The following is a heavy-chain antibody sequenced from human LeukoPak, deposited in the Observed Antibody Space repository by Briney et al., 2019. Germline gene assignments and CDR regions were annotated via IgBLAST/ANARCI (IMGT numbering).Heavy chain of an antibody. D-gene: IGHD2-15*01. CDR1: GGSISSYY. Sequence: PSETLSLTCTVSGGSISSYYWSWLRQPPGKGLEWIGYIYYSGSTNYNPSLKSRVTISVDTSKNQFSLKLSSVTAADTAVYYCARGSGGPYYYYYGMDVWGQGTTVTVSS. V-gene: IGHV4-59*12. J-gene: IGHJ6*02. CDR3: ARGSGGPYYYYYGMDV. CDR2: IYYSGST.